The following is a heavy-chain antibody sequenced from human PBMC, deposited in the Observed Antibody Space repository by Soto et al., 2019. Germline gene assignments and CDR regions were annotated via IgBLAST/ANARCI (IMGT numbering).Heavy chain of an antibody. V-gene: IGHV3-11*01. CDR3: ARAYSDAFDI. CDR2: ISSTGSGI. D-gene: IGHD2-15*01. Sequence: QVQLVESGGCLVKPGGSLRLSCAASGFTFNDYYMTWIRQAPGKGLEWVSYISSTGSGIYYPDSMKGRFTISRDNAKKSLYLQVSSLRAEDTAVYYCARAYSDAFDIWGQGTMVTVSS. J-gene: IGHJ3*02. CDR1: GFTFNDYY.